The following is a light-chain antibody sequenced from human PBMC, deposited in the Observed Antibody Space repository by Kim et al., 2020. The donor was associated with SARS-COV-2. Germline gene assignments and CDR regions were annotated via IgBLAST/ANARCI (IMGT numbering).Light chain of an antibody. Sequence: GASVKPTCTLSSGHSSYAIAWHKKQPEKGPRYLMKVNSDGSHNKGDGIPDRFSGSSAGAERYLIISSLQSEDETDYYCQTWGTGWVFGGGTQLTVL. CDR2: VNSDGSH. V-gene: IGLV4-69*01. CDR1: SGHSSYA. J-gene: IGLJ3*02. CDR3: QTWGTGWV.